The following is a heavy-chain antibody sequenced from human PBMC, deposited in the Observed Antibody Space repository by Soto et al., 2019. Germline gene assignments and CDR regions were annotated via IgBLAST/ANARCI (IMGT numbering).Heavy chain of an antibody. Sequence: QVQLVQSGDEVKEPGASVRVSCEASGYTFINFDISWVRQAAGQGLEWLGWMNPGSGQTGYASKFQGRVAMTTDASTGTSHLELSSLTSDDTAVYYCARMASAGTLNWFDPWGQGTLVTVSS. CDR2: MNPGSGQT. CDR1: GYTFINFD. D-gene: IGHD6-13*01. J-gene: IGHJ5*02. CDR3: ARMASAGTLNWFDP. V-gene: IGHV1-8*02.